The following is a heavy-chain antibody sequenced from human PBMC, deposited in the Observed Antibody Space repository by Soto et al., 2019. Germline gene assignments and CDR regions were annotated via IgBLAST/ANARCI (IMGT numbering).Heavy chain of an antibody. CDR3: AKRGLYALGFSY. J-gene: IGHJ4*02. V-gene: IGHV3-74*01. Sequence: EVQLVESGGGLVQPGGSLRLSCAVSGFTFSSFWMHWVRQAPGEGLVWVSRINTDGSSTSYADSVKGRFTISRDNAKNTLYLQMNSLRVEDTAMYFCAKRGLYALGFSYCGEGTLVTVSS. D-gene: IGHD3-3*01. CDR1: GFTFSSFW. CDR2: INTDGSST.